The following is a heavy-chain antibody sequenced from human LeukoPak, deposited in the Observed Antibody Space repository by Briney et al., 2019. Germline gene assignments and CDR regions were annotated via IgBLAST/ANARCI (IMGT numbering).Heavy chain of an antibody. CDR3: ARDSGCDRYNWFDP. CDR1: GDSISSYY. J-gene: IGHJ5*02. Sequence: SETLSLTCTVSGDSISSYYWSWIRQPPGKGLEWIGYISYTGSTKYNPSLKSRVTIFLDTSKNQFSLRLSSVTAADTAVYYCARDSGCDRYNWFDPWGQGTLVTVSS. V-gene: IGHV4-59*01. CDR2: ISYTGST. D-gene: IGHD5-12*01.